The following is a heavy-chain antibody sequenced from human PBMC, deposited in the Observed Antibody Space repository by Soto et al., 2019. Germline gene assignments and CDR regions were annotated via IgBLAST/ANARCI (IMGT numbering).Heavy chain of an antibody. CDR2: IYPGDSDT. Sequence: GESLKISCKGSGYSFTSYWIGWVRQMPGKGLEWMGIIYPGDSDTRYSPSFQGQVTISADKSISTAYLQWSSLKASDTAMYYCTGLWFGPKITENWFDPWGQGTLVTVSS. CDR3: TGLWFGPKITENWFDP. CDR1: GYSFTSYW. V-gene: IGHV5-51*01. D-gene: IGHD3-10*01. J-gene: IGHJ5*02.